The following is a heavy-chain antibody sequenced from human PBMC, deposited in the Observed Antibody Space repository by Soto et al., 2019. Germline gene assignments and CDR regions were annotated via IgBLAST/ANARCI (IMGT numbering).Heavy chain of an antibody. CDR1: GFSFSSCA. J-gene: IGHJ4*02. CDR3: ANVIAAGGIGH. V-gene: IGHV3-23*01. Sequence: EVQLLESGGGLVQPGGSLRLSCAASGFSFSSCAMSWVRQAPGKGLEWVSGVTGSGSSTYYADSVKGRFTISRDNSKNTLSLHMNSLKVEDTAVYYCANVIAAGGIGHWGQGTLVTVSS. D-gene: IGHD6-13*01. CDR2: VTGSGSST.